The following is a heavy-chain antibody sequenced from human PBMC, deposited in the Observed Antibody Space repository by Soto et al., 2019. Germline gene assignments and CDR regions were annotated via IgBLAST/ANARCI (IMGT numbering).Heavy chain of an antibody. CDR1: GFTFISYG. V-gene: IGHV3-30*18. CDR2: ISYDGSNK. CDR3: AKDTATVTPLFDY. J-gene: IGHJ4*02. D-gene: IGHD4-17*01. Sequence: LRLSCAASGFTFISYGMPWFRQAPGKGLEWVAVISYDGSNKYYADSVKGRFTISRDNSKNTLYLQMNSLRAEDTAVYYCAKDTATVTPLFDYWGQGTLVTVSS.